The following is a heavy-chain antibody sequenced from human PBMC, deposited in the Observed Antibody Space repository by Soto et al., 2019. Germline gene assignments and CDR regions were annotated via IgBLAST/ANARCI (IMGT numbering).Heavy chain of an antibody. D-gene: IGHD3-22*01. CDR1: GGSISSYY. CDR2: IYYAGST. Sequence: QVQLQESGPGLVKPSETLSLTCTVSGGSISSYYWSWFRRPPGKGLEWIGYIYYAGSTSYNPSLDSRVXXXLXSSTKQFSLRLTSVTAADTAAYFCARLGDYYQAFDYWGRGTLVSVSS. V-gene: IGHV4-59*08. J-gene: IGHJ4*02. CDR3: ARLGDYYQAFDY.